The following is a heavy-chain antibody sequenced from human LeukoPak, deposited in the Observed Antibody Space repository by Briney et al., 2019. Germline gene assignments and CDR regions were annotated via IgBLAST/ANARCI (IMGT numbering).Heavy chain of an antibody. Sequence: GASVRVSCKASGYTFTSYDIKWVRQAPGQGLEWMGWMNPNRGNTGYAQKFQGRVTMTRNTSISTDYMELSSLRSEDTAVYYCARGRSYGSIFGVVISRANYYYMDVWGKGTTVTVSS. D-gene: IGHD3-3*01. CDR1: GYTFTSYD. CDR2: MNPNRGNT. V-gene: IGHV1-8*01. J-gene: IGHJ6*03. CDR3: ARGRSYGSIFGVVISRANYYYMDV.